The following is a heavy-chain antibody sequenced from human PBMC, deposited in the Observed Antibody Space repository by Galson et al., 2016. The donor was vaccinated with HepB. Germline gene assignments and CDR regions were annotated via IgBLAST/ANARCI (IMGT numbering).Heavy chain of an antibody. CDR3: ARGDIVGAIFDY. CDR2: ISSSSSYI. Sequence: LRLSCAASGFTFSSYSMNWVRQAPGKGLEWVSPISSSSSYIYYADSVKGRFTISRDNAENSLYLQMNSLRAEDTAVYYCARGDIVGAIFDYWGQGTLVTVSS. J-gene: IGHJ4*02. V-gene: IGHV3-21*01. CDR1: GFTFSSYS. D-gene: IGHD1-26*01.